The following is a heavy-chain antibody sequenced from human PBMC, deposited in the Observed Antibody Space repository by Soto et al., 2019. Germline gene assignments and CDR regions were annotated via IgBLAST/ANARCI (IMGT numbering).Heavy chain of an antibody. V-gene: IGHV1-69*01. CDR1: GGTFSSYA. J-gene: IGHJ6*02. Sequence: QVQLVQSGAEVKKPGSSVKVSCKASGGTFSSYAISWVRQAPGQGLEWMGGFIPMFNRPHSARKFQGRVTITADESTRTAYMDLSSLRSEDTAVYYCARGQFHHVSNDYDALDVWGQGTTVTVSS. CDR2: FIPMFNRP. CDR3: ARGQFHHVSNDYDALDV.